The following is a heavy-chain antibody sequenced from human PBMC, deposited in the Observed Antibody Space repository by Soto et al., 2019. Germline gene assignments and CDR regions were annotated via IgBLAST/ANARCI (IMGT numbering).Heavy chain of an antibody. D-gene: IGHD6-13*01. Sequence: EVQLVESGGGLVQPGRSLRLSCAASGFTFDDYAMHWVRQAPGKGLEWVSGISWNSGSIGYADSVKGRFTISRDNAKNSLYLQMNSLRAEDTALYYCAKDIVEQHYYYGMDVWGQGTTVTVSS. CDR1: GFTFDDYA. CDR2: ISWNSGSI. V-gene: IGHV3-9*01. J-gene: IGHJ6*02. CDR3: AKDIVEQHYYYGMDV.